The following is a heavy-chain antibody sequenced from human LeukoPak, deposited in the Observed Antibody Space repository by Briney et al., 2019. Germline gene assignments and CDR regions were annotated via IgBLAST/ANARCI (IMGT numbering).Heavy chain of an antibody. V-gene: IGHV4-34*01. CDR1: GAPFSGYW. CDR3: ATTLGH. Sequence: SETLSLTCAVYGAPFSGYWWYWIRQPPGKGLEWIGEINHSRITNYNPSLKSRVSISVDTSKNQFSLKLSSVTAADTAVYYCATTLGHWGQGTLVTVSS. CDR2: INHSRIT. J-gene: IGHJ4*02.